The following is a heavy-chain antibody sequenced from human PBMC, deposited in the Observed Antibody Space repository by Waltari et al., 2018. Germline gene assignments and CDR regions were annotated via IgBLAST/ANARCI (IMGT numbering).Heavy chain of an antibody. V-gene: IGHV3-21*01. CDR1: GFPFSSYS. J-gene: IGHJ4*02. CDR3: ARDISVGFDY. Sequence: EVQLVESGGGLVKPGGSLRLSCAAPGFPFSSYSMNWVRQAPGKGLEWVSSISSSSSYIYYADSVKGRFTISRDNAKNSLYLQMNSLRAEDTAVYYCARDISVGFDYWGQGTLVTVSS. CDR2: ISSSSSYI. D-gene: IGHD1-20*01.